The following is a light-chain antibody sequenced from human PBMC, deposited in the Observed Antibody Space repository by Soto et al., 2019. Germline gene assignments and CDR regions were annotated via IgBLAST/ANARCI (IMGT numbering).Light chain of an antibody. Sequence: EIVMTQSPATLSVSPGERVTLSCRASQSVSSSLAWYQQKPGQAPRLLIYGASTRATGIPARFSGSGSGTEFTQTISSLQSEDFAVYYCQQYNNWPPFTFGPGTKVDIK. V-gene: IGKV3-15*01. J-gene: IGKJ3*01. CDR2: GAS. CDR3: QQYNNWPPFT. CDR1: QSVSSS.